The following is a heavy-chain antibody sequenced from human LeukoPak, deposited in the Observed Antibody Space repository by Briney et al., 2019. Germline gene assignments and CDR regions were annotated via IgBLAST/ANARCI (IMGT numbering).Heavy chain of an antibody. J-gene: IGHJ4*02. CDR2: IYFSGST. D-gene: IGHD6-13*01. Sequence: PSETLSLTCSVSDGSMDNDYWTWIRQPPGKGLEWIGYIYFSGSTDYNPSLRSRVTISVDRSKNQFSLKLSSVTAADTAVYYCARVAAAGQFDYWGQGTLVTVSS. CDR1: DGSMDNDY. CDR3: ARVAAAGQFDY. V-gene: IGHV4-59*01.